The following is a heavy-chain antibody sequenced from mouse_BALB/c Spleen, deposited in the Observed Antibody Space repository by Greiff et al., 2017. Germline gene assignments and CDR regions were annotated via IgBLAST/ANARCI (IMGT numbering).Heavy chain of an antibody. V-gene: IGHV3-2*02. Sequence: EVKLMESGPGLVKPSQSLSLTCTVTGYSITSDYAWNWIRQFPGNKLEWMGYISYSGSTSYNPSLKSRISITRDTSKNQFFLQLNSVTTEDTATYYCARDDYGGTWYFDVWGAGTTVTVSS. CDR3: ARDDYGGTWYFDV. CDR1: GYSITSDYA. D-gene: IGHD2-4*01. J-gene: IGHJ1*01. CDR2: ISYSGST.